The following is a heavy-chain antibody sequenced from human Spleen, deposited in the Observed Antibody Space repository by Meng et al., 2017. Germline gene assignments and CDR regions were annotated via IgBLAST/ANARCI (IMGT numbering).Heavy chain of an antibody. V-gene: IGHV1-69*13. CDR1: GGIFSNYV. J-gene: IGHJ4*02. D-gene: IGHD2-2*01. CDR2: INAVFGTT. Sequence: SVKVSCKALGGIFSNYVIGWVRQAPGQGLEWMGGINAVFGTTNYAQKFHNRVTITSDESTSTVYMELTRLTSEDTAAYFCARKAGNCISTTCYSLDYWGQGTLVTVSS. CDR3: ARKAGNCISTTCYSLDY.